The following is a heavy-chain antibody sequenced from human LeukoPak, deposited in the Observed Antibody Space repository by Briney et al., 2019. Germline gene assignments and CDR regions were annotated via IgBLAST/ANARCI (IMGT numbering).Heavy chain of an antibody. CDR2: INPNSGGT. V-gene: IGHV1-2*06. Sequence: ASVKVSCKASGYTFTGYYMHWVRQAPGQGLEWMGRINPNSGGTNYAQKFQGRVTMTRDTSISTAYMELSRLRSDDTAVYYCAREEFQYYDFWSGYRNWFDPWGQGTLVTVSS. CDR1: GYTFTGYY. D-gene: IGHD3-3*01. J-gene: IGHJ5*02. CDR3: AREEFQYYDFWSGYRNWFDP.